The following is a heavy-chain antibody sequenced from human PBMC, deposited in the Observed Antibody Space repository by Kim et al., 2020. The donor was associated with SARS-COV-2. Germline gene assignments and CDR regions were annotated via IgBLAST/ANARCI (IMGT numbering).Heavy chain of an antibody. D-gene: IGHD5-12*01. CDR3: ARPSEMATIYGSYYFDY. CDR1: GFTFSSYA. Sequence: GGSLRLSCAASGFTFSSYAMHWVRQAPGKGLEWVAVISYDGSNKYYADSVKGRFTISRDNSKNTLYLQMNSLRAEDTAVYYCARPSEMATIYGSYYFDY. CDR2: ISYDGSNK. J-gene: IGHJ4*01. V-gene: IGHV3-30*04.